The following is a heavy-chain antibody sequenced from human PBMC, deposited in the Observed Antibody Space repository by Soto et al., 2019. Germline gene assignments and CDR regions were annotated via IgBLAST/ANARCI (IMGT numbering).Heavy chain of an antibody. CDR2: IYWNDGR. Sequence: QINFKESGPTLVKPTQTLTLTCTFSGFSLRTRGVGVSWIRQPPGKDLEWRALIYWNDGRRYRPSLKSRLPITTDTSKNQVVRTRTNMDPVNTATSYCAHRRRKPHHFDSWVQGTLVTVSS. CDR1: GFSLRTRGVG. CDR3: AHRRRKPHHFDS. V-gene: IGHV2-5*01. J-gene: IGHJ4*02.